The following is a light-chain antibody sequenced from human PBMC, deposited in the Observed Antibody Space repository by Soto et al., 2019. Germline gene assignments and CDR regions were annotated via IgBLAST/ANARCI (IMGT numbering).Light chain of an antibody. CDR3: RQRRNWPIT. CDR1: QSVSSY. Sequence: EIVLTQSPAPLSWSPGERATLSCRSSQSVSSYLSWYQQKPGQAPRLLIYDASNRATGIPARFSGSGSGTDFTPTTISLEPQDFAVYYCRQRRNWPITFGQGTRLEI. V-gene: IGKV3-11*01. J-gene: IGKJ5*01. CDR2: DAS.